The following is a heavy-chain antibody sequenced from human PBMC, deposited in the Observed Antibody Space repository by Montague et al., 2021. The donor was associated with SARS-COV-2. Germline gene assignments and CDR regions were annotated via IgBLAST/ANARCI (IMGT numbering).Heavy chain of an antibody. J-gene: IGHJ6*02. D-gene: IGHD3-10*01. CDR1: GDSVSGHGGA. Sequence: CAISGDSVSGHGGAWKWIRQSPSTRLEWLGRTYYRSKWFYDYAVSLKSRLTIKPDTSKNQFSLQLNSVTPEDTAVYYCARDIGSAGIYYYYGMDVWGQGTTVTVSS. V-gene: IGHV6-1*01. CDR3: ARDIGSAGIYYYYGMDV. CDR2: TYYRSKWFY.